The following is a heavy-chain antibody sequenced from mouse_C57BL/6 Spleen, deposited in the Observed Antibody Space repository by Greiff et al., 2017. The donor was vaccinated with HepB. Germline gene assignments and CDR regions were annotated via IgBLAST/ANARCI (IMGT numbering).Heavy chain of an antibody. CDR1: GYAFSSSW. CDR2: IYPGDGDT. V-gene: IGHV1-82*01. Sequence: QVQLQQSGPELVKPGASVKISCKASGYAFSSSWMNWVKQRPGKGLEWIGRIYPGDGDTNYNGKFKGKATLTADKSSSTAYMQLSSLTSEDSAVYFCARCGNYYGSERWYFDVWGTGTTVTVSS. D-gene: IGHD1-1*01. J-gene: IGHJ1*03. CDR3: ARCGNYYGSERWYFDV.